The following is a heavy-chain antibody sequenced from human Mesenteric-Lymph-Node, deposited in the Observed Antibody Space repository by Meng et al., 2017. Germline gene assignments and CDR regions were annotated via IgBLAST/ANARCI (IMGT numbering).Heavy chain of an antibody. CDR1: GFTFSSYA. V-gene: IGHV3-30*04. J-gene: IGHJ4*02. CDR2: ISYDGSNK. Sequence: GGSLRLSCAASGFTFSSYAMHWVRQAPGKGLEWVAVISYDGSNKYYADSVKGRFTISRDNSKNTLYLQMNSLRAEDTAVYYCAREGWSSGWLYYFDYWGQGTLVTVSS. CDR3: AREGWSSGWLYYFDY. D-gene: IGHD6-19*01.